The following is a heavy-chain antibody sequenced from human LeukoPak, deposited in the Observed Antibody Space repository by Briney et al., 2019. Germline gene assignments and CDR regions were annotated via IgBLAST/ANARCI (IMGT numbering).Heavy chain of an antibody. Sequence: SETPSLTCTVSGGSISSYYWSWIRQPPGKGLELIGYIYSSGSTDCNPSLKSRVTISIDTSKNQFSLRLSSVTAADTAVYYCARVASAGPLFDYWGQGTLVTVSS. D-gene: IGHD6-13*01. CDR1: GGSISSYY. CDR3: ARVASAGPLFDY. J-gene: IGHJ4*02. V-gene: IGHV4-59*08. CDR2: IYSSGST.